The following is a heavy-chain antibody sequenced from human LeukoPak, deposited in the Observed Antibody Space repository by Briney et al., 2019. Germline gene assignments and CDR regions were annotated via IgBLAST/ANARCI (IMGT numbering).Heavy chain of an antibody. CDR2: IYYNGST. V-gene: IGHV4-59*01. D-gene: IGHD3-3*02. CDR1: GGSISSYY. J-gene: IGHJ3*02. Sequence: PSETLSLTCTVSGGSISSYYWSWIRQPPGKGLEWIGYIYYNGSTNYNPSLKSRVTISVDTSKNQFSLKLTSLTAADTAVYYCAKGPLSSNDAFDIWGQGTMVTVSS. CDR3: AKGPLSSNDAFDI.